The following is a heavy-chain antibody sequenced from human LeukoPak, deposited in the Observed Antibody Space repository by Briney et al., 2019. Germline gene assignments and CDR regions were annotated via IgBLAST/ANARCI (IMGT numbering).Heavy chain of an antibody. CDR2: IKQDGSEK. J-gene: IGHJ4*02. D-gene: IGHD5-18*01. Sequence: SGGSLRLSCAASGFTFSSYWMSWVRQAPGKGLEWVANIKQDGSEKYYVDSVKGRFTISRDNSKNTLYLQMNSLRAEDTAVYYCAREEEDTAMAYFDYWGQGTLVTVSS. CDR1: GFTFSSYW. V-gene: IGHV3-7*03. CDR3: AREEEDTAMAYFDY.